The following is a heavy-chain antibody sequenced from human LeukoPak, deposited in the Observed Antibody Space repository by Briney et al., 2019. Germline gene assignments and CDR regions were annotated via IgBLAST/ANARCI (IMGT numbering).Heavy chain of an antibody. D-gene: IGHD3-9*01. CDR2: ISGSGGST. J-gene: IGHJ6*02. V-gene: IGHV3-23*01. CDR1: GFTFSSYA. Sequence: GGSLRLSCAASGFTFSSYAMSWVRQAPGKGLEGVSAISGSGGSTYYADSVKGRCTISRDNSKNTLYLQMNSLRAEDTAVYYCAKGEYDILTGYYTDYYYYYGMDVWGQGTTVTVSS. CDR3: AKGEYDILTGYYTDYYYYYGMDV.